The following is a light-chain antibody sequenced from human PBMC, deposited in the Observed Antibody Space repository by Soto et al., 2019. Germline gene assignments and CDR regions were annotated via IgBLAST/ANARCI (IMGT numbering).Light chain of an antibody. CDR1: QSINTK. J-gene: IGKJ1*01. CDR2: DAS. Sequence: IVLTQSPATLSVSPGEGATFSCRASQSINTKIAWYQLQPGQAPRLLIYDASIRATGIPARFSGSGSGTESSLTINSLQSEDFGVDVCQHYDQWWTFGQGTKVDIK. CDR3: QHYDQWWT. V-gene: IGKV3-15*01.